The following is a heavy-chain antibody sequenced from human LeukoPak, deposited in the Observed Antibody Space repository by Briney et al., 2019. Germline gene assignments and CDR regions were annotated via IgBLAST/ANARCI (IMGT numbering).Heavy chain of an antibody. J-gene: IGHJ6*02. CDR2: IYYSGST. V-gene: IGHV4-39*07. D-gene: IGHD6-13*01. CDR3: ASTGSSLVPRYYYYGMDV. CDR1: GGSISSRSYY. Sequence: SETLSLTCTVSGGSISSRSYYWGWIRQPPGRGLEWIGTIYYSGSTYYNPSLKSRVTISVDTSKNQFSLKLSSVTAADTAVYYCASTGSSLVPRYYYYGMDVWGQGTTVTVSS.